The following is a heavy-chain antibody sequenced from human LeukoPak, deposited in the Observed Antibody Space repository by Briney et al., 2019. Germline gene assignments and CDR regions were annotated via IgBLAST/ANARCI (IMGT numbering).Heavy chain of an antibody. V-gene: IGHV3-23*01. CDR2: ISGSGGST. CDR3: AKGHEYYYDSSGYSDY. D-gene: IGHD3-22*01. J-gene: IGHJ4*02. CDR1: GFTFSNNA. Sequence: GESLRLSCAASGFTFSNNAMSWVRQAPWKGLEWVSAISGSGGSTYYADSVKGRFTISRDNSKNTLYLQMNSLRAEDTAVYYCAKGHEYYYDSSGYSDYWGQGTLVTVSS.